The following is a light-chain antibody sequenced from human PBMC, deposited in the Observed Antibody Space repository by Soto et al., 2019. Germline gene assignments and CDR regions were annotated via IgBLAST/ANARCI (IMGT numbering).Light chain of an antibody. V-gene: IGLV1-40*01. Sequence: HSVLTQPPSVSGAPGQRVPISFTGSSSNIGANYDVHWYQVLPGTAPKLLIYANTNRPSGVPDRFSGSKSGTSASLAITGLQAEDEADYYCQSYDNSLSGPVVFGGGTKLTVL. CDR2: ANT. CDR3: QSYDNSLSGPVV. J-gene: IGLJ3*02. CDR1: SSNIGANYD.